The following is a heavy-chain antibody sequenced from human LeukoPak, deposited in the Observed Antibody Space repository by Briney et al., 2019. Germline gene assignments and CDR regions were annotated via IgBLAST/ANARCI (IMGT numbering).Heavy chain of an antibody. CDR3: AKEEYDSGWYKWFGP. V-gene: IGHV3-23*01. CDR2: ISGRAGST. Sequence: PGGSLRLSCAASGFTFSSYAMSWVRQAPGKGLEWVSSISGRAGSTYYADSVKGRFTISRDNSKNTLFLQMNSLRAEDTAVYYCAKEEYDSGWYKWFGPWGQGTLVTVSS. CDR1: GFTFSSYA. D-gene: IGHD6-19*01. J-gene: IGHJ5*02.